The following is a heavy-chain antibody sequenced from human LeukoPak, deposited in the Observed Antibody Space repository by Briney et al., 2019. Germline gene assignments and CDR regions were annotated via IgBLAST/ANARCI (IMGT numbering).Heavy chain of an antibody. CDR3: ASEGGIAASGTLRY. V-gene: IGHV3-74*01. Sequence: GGSLRLSCAASGFTFSSYWMHWVRQAPGKGLVWVSRINSDGSSTSYADSVKGRFTISRDNAKNTLYLQINSLRAEDTAVYYCASEGGIAASGTLRYWGQGTLVTVSS. D-gene: IGHD6-13*01. CDR1: GFTFSSYW. CDR2: INSDGSST. J-gene: IGHJ4*02.